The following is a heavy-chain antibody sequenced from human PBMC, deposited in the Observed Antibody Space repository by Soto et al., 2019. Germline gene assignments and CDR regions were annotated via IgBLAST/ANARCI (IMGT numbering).Heavy chain of an antibody. D-gene: IGHD3-10*01. Sequence: SETLSLTCNMSGDSYSISTYSWSWIRQPPGKALQWIGFIYQSGVTSYNPSLKSRVTISLEPSKNQFSLHLTSVTAADTAVYYCARGLAPATWGHGTLVTVSS. J-gene: IGHJ5*01. CDR1: GDSYSISTYS. CDR3: ARGLAPAT. V-gene: IGHV4-30-2*01. CDR2: IYQSGVT.